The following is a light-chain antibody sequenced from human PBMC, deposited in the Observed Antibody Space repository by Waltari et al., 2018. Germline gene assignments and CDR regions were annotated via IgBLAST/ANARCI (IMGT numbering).Light chain of an antibody. V-gene: IGLV4-69*01. J-gene: IGLJ3*02. CDR2: VNSDGSH. CDR1: SGHSSNV. Sequence: QLVVTQSPSASASLGASVKLTCTLSSGHSSNVIAWLQQQPEKGPRYLMKVNSDGSHSKGDEIPDRFSGSSSGAVRYRTISNLQSEDEADYYCQTGGHGTWVFGGGTKLTVL. CDR3: QTGGHGTWV.